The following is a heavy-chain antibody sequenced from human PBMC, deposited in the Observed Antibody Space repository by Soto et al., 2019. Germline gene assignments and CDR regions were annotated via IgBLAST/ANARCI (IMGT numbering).Heavy chain of an antibody. Sequence: QLQLQESGPGLVNPSETLSLTCTVSGGSISSSVYYWGWIRQPPGKGLEWIGNVYYNGNTHYNPSPKSRVTISVGTSRRLFSMRLTSVTAADTAVYYCGRHPGVPATLKKGFDFWGRGTLVTVSS. CDR3: GRHPGVPATLKKGFDF. CDR2: VYYNGNT. CDR1: GGSISSSVYY. V-gene: IGHV4-39*01. D-gene: IGHD1-26*01. J-gene: IGHJ3*01.